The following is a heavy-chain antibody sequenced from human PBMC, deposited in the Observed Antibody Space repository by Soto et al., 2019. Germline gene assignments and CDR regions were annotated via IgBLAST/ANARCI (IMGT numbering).Heavy chain of an antibody. Sequence: EVQLVESGGGLVQPGGSLRLSCAASGFTFSSYRMSWVRQAPGKELEWVANIKQDGSEKYYVDSVKGRFTISRDNAKNSLYLQMNSLRAEDTAVYYCARDEGYCTNGVCFFPPHYYYYYMDVWGKGTTVTVSS. V-gene: IGHV3-7*01. CDR3: ARDEGYCTNGVCFFPPHYYYYYMDV. J-gene: IGHJ6*03. CDR2: IKQDGSEK. CDR1: GFTFSSYR. D-gene: IGHD2-8*01.